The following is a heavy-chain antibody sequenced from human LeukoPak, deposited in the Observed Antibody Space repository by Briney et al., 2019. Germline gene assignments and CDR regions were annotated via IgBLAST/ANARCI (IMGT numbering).Heavy chain of an antibody. Sequence: GGSLRLSCAASGFTFSSYAMSWVRQAPGKGLEWVSLISWDGGSTYYADSVKGRFTISRDNSKNSLYLQMNSLRAEDTALYYCAKDGGGPSRDDYCSGGSCYPPYYYYYYMDVWGKGTTVTVSS. D-gene: IGHD2-15*01. CDR3: AKDGGGPSRDDYCSGGSCYPPYYYYYYMDV. CDR1: GFTFSSYA. CDR2: ISWDGGST. V-gene: IGHV3-43D*03. J-gene: IGHJ6*03.